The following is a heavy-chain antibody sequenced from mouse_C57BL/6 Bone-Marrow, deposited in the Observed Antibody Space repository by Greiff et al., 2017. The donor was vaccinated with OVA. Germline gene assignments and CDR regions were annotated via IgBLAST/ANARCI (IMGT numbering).Heavy chain of an antibody. CDR1: GYTFTSYG. V-gene: IGHV1-81*01. CDR2: IYPRSGNT. D-gene: IGHD1-1*01. J-gene: IGHJ1*03. Sequence: VQLQESGAELARPGASVKLSCKASGYTFTSYGISWVKQRTGQGLEWIGEIYPRSGNTYYNEKFKGKATLTADKSSSTAYMELRSLTSEDSAVYFCARFGYGSNWYFDVWGTGTTVTVSS. CDR3: ARFGYGSNWYFDV.